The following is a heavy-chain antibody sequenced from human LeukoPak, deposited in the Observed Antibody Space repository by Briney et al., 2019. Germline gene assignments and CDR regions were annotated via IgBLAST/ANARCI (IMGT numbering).Heavy chain of an antibody. Sequence: GGSLRLSCAASGFTLSNYWMSWVRQAPGKGLEWVANIKQDGSEKYYVDSVKGRFTISRDNAKNSLYLQMNSLRAEDTAVYYCARLKLIPGYTGYGIDSWGQGTLVTVSS. CDR2: IKQDGSEK. CDR1: GFTLSNYW. J-gene: IGHJ5*01. CDR3: ARLKLIPGYTGYGIDS. V-gene: IGHV3-7*03. D-gene: IGHD5-12*01.